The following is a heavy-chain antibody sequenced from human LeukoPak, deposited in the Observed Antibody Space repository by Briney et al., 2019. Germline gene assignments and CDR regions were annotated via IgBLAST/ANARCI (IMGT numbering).Heavy chain of an antibody. V-gene: IGHV4-38-2*01. J-gene: IGHJ5*02. Sequence: SETLSLTXVVSGYSISNDYYWGWIRQPPGRGLEWIGSISHSGSTYYNPSLKSRVTISADTSKNQFSLKLGSVTAADTAVYYCATEVGQWLVRTWGQGTLVTVSS. CDR3: ATEVGQWLVRT. CDR2: ISHSGST. D-gene: IGHD6-19*01. CDR1: GYSISNDYY.